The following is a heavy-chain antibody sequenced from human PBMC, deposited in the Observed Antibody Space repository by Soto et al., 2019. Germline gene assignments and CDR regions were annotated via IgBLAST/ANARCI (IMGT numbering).Heavy chain of an antibody. V-gene: IGHV3-23*01. CDR2: ISGSGGST. Sequence: GGSLRLSCAASGFTFSSYAMSWVRQAPGKGLEWVSAISGSGGSTYYADSVKGRFTISRDNSKNTLYLQMNSLRAEDTAVYYWAKPLPFKGVHSSSWYYFDYWGQEPRVTVS. CDR1: GFTFSSYA. CDR3: AKPLPFKGVHSSSWYYFDY. D-gene: IGHD6-13*01. J-gene: IGHJ4*02.